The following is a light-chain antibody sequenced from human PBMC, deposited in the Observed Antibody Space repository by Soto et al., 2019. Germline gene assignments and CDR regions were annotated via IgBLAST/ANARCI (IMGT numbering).Light chain of an antibody. CDR1: QTVSSVH. Sequence: EIVLTQSPDTLSVSPGERATLSCRASQTVSSVHLAWYQQKAGLAPRLVIYDVSRRATGIPDRFSGSGSGTDFTLTISSLAPEDFAIYYCHQRQSWPRTFGQGTKVDIK. CDR3: HQRQSWPRT. J-gene: IGKJ1*01. CDR2: DVS. V-gene: IGKV3D-20*02.